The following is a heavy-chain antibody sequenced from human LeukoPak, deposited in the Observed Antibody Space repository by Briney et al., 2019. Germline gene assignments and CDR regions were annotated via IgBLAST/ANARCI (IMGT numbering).Heavy chain of an antibody. D-gene: IGHD3-10*01. J-gene: IGHJ4*02. CDR2: INHSGST. CDR1: GGSFSGYY. V-gene: IGHV4-34*01. Sequence: PSETLSLACAVYGGSFSGYYWSWISQPPGKGLEWIGEINHSGSTNYNPSLKSRVTISVDTSKNQFSLKLSSVTAADTAVYYCVEDYYGSGSYYRGYWGQGTLVTVSS. CDR3: VEDYYGSGSYYRGY.